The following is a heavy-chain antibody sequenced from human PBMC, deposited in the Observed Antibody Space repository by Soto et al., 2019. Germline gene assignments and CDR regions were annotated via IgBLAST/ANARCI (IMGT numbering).Heavy chain of an antibody. CDR3: ARGVVVAATIDY. CDR2: INPNSGGT. D-gene: IGHD2-15*01. J-gene: IGHJ4*02. V-gene: IGHV1-2*02. CDR1: GYTFTGYY. Sequence: ASVTVSCKASGYTFTGYYMHWVRQAPGQGLEWMGWINPNSGGTNYAQKFQGRVTMTRDTSISTAYMELSRLRSDDTAVYYCARGVVVAATIDYWGQGTLVTVSS.